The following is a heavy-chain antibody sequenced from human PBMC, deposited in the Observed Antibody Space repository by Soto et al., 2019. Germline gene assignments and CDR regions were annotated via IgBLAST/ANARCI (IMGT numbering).Heavy chain of an antibody. D-gene: IGHD3-10*01. J-gene: IGHJ4*02. Sequence: APVKVSCQASGYTFTSYGTSWVRQAPGQGLEWLGWISAYNGNTNYAQKLQGRVTMTTDTSTSTAYMELRSLRSDDTAVYYCASTYYSGSGSYYNVVNYFDYWGQGTLVTVSS. V-gene: IGHV1-18*01. CDR2: ISAYNGNT. CDR3: ASTYYSGSGSYYNVVNYFDY. CDR1: GYTFTSYG.